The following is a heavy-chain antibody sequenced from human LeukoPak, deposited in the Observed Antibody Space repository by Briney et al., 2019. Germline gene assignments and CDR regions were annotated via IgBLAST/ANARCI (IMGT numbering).Heavy chain of an antibody. J-gene: IGHJ6*03. D-gene: IGHD3-22*01. CDR1: GGSISTTSHY. CDR2: LFHSGST. V-gene: IGHV4-39*07. Sequence: SETLSLTCTVSGGSISTTSHYWAWIRQSPGKGLEWLGTLFHSGSTYDNPSLKSRVTISLDAAKDQFSLRLSSVTAADTALYYCARVRWLNAYYHYYYMDVWGKGTTVTVSS. CDR3: ARVRWLNAYYHYYYMDV.